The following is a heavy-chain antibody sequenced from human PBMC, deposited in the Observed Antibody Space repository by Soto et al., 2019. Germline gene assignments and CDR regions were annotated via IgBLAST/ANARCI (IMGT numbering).Heavy chain of an antibody. V-gene: IGHV1-24*01. Sequence: ASVKVSCKVSGYALTELSMHWVRQAPGKGLEWMGGFDPEDGETIYAQKFQGRVTMTEDTSTDTAYMELSSLRSEDTAVYYCATDTSGSYSFDYWGQGTLVTVSS. CDR1: GYALTELS. CDR2: FDPEDGET. J-gene: IGHJ4*02. D-gene: IGHD1-26*01. CDR3: ATDTSGSYSFDY.